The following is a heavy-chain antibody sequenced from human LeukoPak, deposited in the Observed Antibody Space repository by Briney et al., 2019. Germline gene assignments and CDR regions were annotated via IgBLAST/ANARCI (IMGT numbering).Heavy chain of an antibody. J-gene: IGHJ3*02. CDR2: ISGSGVNR. CDR3: ARDHHYYDSSGYSTLDAFDI. Sequence: GGTLRLSCAASGFTFSSYGMSWVRQAPGKGLEWVSTISGSGVNRDYADSVKGRFIISRDNSKNTLYLQMNSLRAEDTAVYYCARDHHYYDSSGYSTLDAFDIWGQGTMVTVSS. CDR1: GFTFSSYG. D-gene: IGHD3-22*01. V-gene: IGHV3-23*01.